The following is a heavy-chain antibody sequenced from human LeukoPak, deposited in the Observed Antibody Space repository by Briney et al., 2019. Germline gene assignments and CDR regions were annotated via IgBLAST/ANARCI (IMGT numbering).Heavy chain of an antibody. D-gene: IGHD3-10*01. CDR1: GDSISYFY. J-gene: IGHJ5*02. CDR2: IYHSGST. CDR3: ARVPHMDFGELTLLRFDP. V-gene: IGHV4-38-2*02. Sequence: SETLSLTCSVSGDSISYFYWSWIRQPPGKGLEWIGSIYHSGSTYYNPSLKSRVTISLDTSKNQFSLKLTSVTAADTAVYYCARVPHMDFGELTLLRFDPWGQGTLVAVSS.